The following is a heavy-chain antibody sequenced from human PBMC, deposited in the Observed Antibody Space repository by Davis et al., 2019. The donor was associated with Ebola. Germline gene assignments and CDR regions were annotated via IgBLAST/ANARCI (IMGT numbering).Heavy chain of an antibody. D-gene: IGHD6-19*01. V-gene: IGHV4-39*07. CDR3: ASGGDSGCTY. J-gene: IGHJ4*02. Sequence: GSLRLSCTVSGGSISSSSYYWGWIRQPPGKGLEWIGSIYYSGSTYYNPSLKSRVTISVDTSKNQFSLKLSSVTAADTAVYYCASGGDSGCTYWGQGTLVTVSS. CDR2: IYYSGST. CDR1: GGSISSSSYY.